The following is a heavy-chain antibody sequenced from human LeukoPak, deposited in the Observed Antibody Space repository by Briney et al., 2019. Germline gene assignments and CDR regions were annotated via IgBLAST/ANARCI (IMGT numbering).Heavy chain of an antibody. Sequence: SETLSLTCAVSGGSISSGGYSWSWIRQPPGKGLEWIGYIYHSGSTYYNPSLKSRVTISVDRSKNQFSLKLSSVTAADTAVYYCARGYCSGGSRYSGRRDAFNIWAQGT. CDR3: ARGYCSGGSRYSGRRDAFNI. V-gene: IGHV4-30-2*01. CDR1: GGSISSGGYS. CDR2: IYHSGST. D-gene: IGHD2-15*01. J-gene: IGHJ3*02.